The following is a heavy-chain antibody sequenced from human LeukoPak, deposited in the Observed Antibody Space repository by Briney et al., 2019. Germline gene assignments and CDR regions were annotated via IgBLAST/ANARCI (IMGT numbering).Heavy chain of an antibody. J-gene: IGHJ3*02. CDR2: ISGTADSK. CDR1: GFTFSDYY. V-gene: IGHV3-23*01. CDR3: AKADATIGGAFDT. Sequence: GGSLRLSCAASGFTFSDYYMSWIRQAPGRGLEWLCIISGTADSKYYADSVKGRFTISRDNPRSTLYLEMDILRAEDTAVHYCAKADATIGGAFDTWGQGTMVIVSS. D-gene: IGHD3-16*01.